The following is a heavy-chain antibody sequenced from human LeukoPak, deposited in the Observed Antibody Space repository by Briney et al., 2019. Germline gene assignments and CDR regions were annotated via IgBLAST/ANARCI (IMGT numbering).Heavy chain of an antibody. CDR1: GGSISIYYWS. D-gene: IGHD4-17*01. V-gene: IGHV2-5*08. J-gene: IGHJ3*02. Sequence: KPSETLSLTCTVSGGSISIYYWSWIRQPPGKALEWLALVYWDDDKRYSPSLKSRLTITKDTSKNQVVLTMTNMDPVDTATYYCAHRLYGDPGGDAFDIWGQGTMVTVSS. CDR3: AHRLYGDPGGDAFDI. CDR2: VYWDDDK.